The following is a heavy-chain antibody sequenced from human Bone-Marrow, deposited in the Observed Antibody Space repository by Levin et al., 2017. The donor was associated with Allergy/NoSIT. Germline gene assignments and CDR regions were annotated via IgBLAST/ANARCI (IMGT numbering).Heavy chain of an antibody. V-gene: IGHV1-46*01. Sequence: GASVKVSCKASGYSFTSYYMHWVRQAPGQGLEWMAMINPSGTRTSFAQKFQGRITVTRDTSTSTVYMELSSLRSEDTAVYYCARAYQHGGDTNWGQGSLVTVSS. CDR3: ARAYQHGGDTN. CDR2: INPSGTRT. D-gene: IGHD2-2*01. CDR1: GYSFTSYY. J-gene: IGHJ4*02.